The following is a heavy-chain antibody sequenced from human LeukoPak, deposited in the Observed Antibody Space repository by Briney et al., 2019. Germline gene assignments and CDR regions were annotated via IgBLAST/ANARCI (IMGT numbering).Heavy chain of an antibody. CDR1: GFTFTDAW. Sequence: GGSLRLSCAASGFTFTDAWMNWVRQAPGKGLEWVGRIKSNTAGGTTDYAAAVKGRFTISRDDSKNTLYLQMNSLQTEDTAVYYCGTCSRWSGPWGQGTLVTVSS. CDR2: IKSNTAGGTT. D-gene: IGHD6-6*01. V-gene: IGHV3-15*01. CDR3: GTCSRWSGP. J-gene: IGHJ5*02.